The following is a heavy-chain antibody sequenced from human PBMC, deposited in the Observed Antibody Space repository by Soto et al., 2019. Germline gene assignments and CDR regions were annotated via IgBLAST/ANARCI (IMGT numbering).Heavy chain of an antibody. CDR2: IYPGDSDT. Sequence: GEALKISCKGSGYSFTSYWIGWVRQMPGKGLEWMGIIYPGDSDTRYSPSFQGQVTISADKSISTAYLQWSSLKASDTAMYYCARPREAGENYYGVDVWGQGTTVTVSS. V-gene: IGHV5-51*01. J-gene: IGHJ6*02. CDR3: ARPREAGENYYGVDV. D-gene: IGHD6-19*01. CDR1: GYSFTSYW.